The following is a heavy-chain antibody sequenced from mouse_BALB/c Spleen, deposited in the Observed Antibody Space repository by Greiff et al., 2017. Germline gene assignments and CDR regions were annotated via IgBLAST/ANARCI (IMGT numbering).Heavy chain of an antibody. J-gene: IGHJ3*01. D-gene: IGHD1-2*01. V-gene: IGHV7-3*02. Sequence: EVKVEESGGGLVQPGGSLRLSCATSGFTFTDYYMSWVRQPPGKALAWLGFIRNKANGYTTEYSASVKGRFTISRDNSQSILYLQMNTLRAEDSATYYCARSPFTTATGGFAYWGQGTLVTVSA. CDR1: GFTFTDYY. CDR3: ARSPFTTATGGFAY. CDR2: IRNKANGYTT.